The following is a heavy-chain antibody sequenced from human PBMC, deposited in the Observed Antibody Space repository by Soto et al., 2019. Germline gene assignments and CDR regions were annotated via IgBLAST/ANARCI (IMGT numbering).Heavy chain of an antibody. D-gene: IGHD3-10*01. Sequence: ASVKVSCKASGYTFTSYGISWVRQAPGQGLEWMGWISAYNGNTNYAQKLQGRVTMTTDTSTSTAYMELRSLVSDDTAVYYCARDIYGSGSYYPFDPWGQGTLVTVSS. V-gene: IGHV1-18*01. CDR3: ARDIYGSGSYYPFDP. J-gene: IGHJ5*02. CDR2: ISAYNGNT. CDR1: GYTFTSYG.